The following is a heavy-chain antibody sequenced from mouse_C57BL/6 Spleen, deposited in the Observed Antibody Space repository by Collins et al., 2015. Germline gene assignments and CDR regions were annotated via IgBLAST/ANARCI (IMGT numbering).Heavy chain of an antibody. CDR2: INPSNGGT. V-gene: IGHV1-53*01. J-gene: IGHJ3*01. D-gene: IGHD1-1*01. CDR1: GYTFTSYW. Sequence: QVQLQQPGTELVKPGASVKLSCKASGYTFTSYWMHWVKQGPGQGLEWIGNINPSNGGTNYNEKFKSKATLTVDKSSSTAYMQLSSLTSEDSAVYYCAREDGSSYGWFAYWGQGTLVTVSA. CDR3: AREDGSSYGWFAY.